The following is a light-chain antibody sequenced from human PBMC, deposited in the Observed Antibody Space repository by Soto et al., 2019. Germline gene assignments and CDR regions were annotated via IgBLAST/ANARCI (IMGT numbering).Light chain of an antibody. CDR3: QQYGDSTIT. CDR1: QKISSTV. CDR2: GAS. V-gene: IGKV3-20*01. Sequence: EIVLTQSPGILSLSPGERSSLSCRSSQKISSTVLAWYQQKPGQAPRLIIYGASSRTTGIPARFSVSGSGTDFTLTISRLEKEDFSLYYCQQYGDSTITFGQGTRLEIK. J-gene: IGKJ5*01.